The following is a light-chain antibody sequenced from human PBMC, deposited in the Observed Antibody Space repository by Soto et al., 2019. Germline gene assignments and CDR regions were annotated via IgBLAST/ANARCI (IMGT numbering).Light chain of an antibody. CDR3: QQYDSYPWT. Sequence: DIQMTQSPSNLSTSVGDRVTITCRASQRISGWLAWYQQKPGKAPKLLIYQASSLERGVPSRFSGSYSGTEFTLTISSLQPADFATYYCQQYDSYPWTFGQGTKVEIK. J-gene: IGKJ1*01. CDR1: QRISGW. CDR2: QAS. V-gene: IGKV1-5*03.